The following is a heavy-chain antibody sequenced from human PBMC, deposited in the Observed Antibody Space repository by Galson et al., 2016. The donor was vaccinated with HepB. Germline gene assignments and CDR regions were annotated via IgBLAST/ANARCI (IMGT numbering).Heavy chain of an antibody. CDR2: ISLYSSTI. CDR3: ARDGEWGPGYGMDV. D-gene: IGHD1-26*01. J-gene: IGHJ6*02. V-gene: IGHV3-48*01. Sequence: SLRLSCAASGFNFNNYNMNWVRQAPGKGLEWISYISLYSSTIYYADSVTGRFTISRDNAERSLFLQMSSLRAEETAVYYCARDGEWGPGYGMDVWGQGTTFTVSS. CDR1: GFNFNNYN.